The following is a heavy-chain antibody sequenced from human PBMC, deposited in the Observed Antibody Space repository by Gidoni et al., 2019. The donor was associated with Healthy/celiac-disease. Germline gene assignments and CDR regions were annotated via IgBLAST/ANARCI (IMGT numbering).Heavy chain of an antibody. CDR2: MFSNDEK. CDR1: GFSLSNARLG. Sequence: QVTLKESGPVLVKPTETLTLTCTVSGFSLSNARLGVSWIRQPPGKALEGLAHMFSNDEKSYRTSLKSRLTISKDTTKSQVVLTMTNMDPVDTATYYCARMQRNYDVWSGYPNYFDYWGQGTLVTVSS. D-gene: IGHD3-3*01. V-gene: IGHV2-26*01. J-gene: IGHJ4*02. CDR3: ARMQRNYDVWSGYPNYFDY.